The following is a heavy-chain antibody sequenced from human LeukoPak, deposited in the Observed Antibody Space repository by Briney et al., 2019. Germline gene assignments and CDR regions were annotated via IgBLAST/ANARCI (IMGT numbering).Heavy chain of an antibody. CDR3: ATTGVRYSYGLDY. V-gene: IGHV5-51*01. Sequence: GESLKISCKGSGYSFTSYWIGWVRQMPGKGLEWMGIIYPGDSDTRYSPSFQGQVTISANKSISTAYLQWSSLKASDTAMYYCATTGVRYSYGLDYWGQGTLVTVSS. CDR2: IYPGDSDT. CDR1: GYSFTSYW. J-gene: IGHJ4*02. D-gene: IGHD5-18*01.